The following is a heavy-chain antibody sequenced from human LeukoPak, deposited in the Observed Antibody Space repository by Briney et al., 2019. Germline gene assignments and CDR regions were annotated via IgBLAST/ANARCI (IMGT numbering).Heavy chain of an antibody. V-gene: IGHV4-59*01. D-gene: IGHD4-11*01. CDR1: GGSISSYY. J-gene: IGHJ4*02. CDR3: ARVTGRATTVTTEANFDY. CDR2: IYYSGST. Sequence: SETLSLTCSVSGGSISSYYWSWIRQPPGRGLEWIGYIYYSGSTNYNPSLKSRVTISVDTSKNQFSLKLSSVTAADTAVYYCARVTGRATTVTTEANFDYWGQGTLVTVSS.